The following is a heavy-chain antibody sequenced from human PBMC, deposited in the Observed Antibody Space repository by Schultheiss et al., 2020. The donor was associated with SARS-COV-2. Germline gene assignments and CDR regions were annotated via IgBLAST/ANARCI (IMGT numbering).Heavy chain of an antibody. D-gene: IGHD1-7*01. CDR3: ASTGTTFLGISVYYYGMDV. CDR2: ISAYNGDT. CDR1: GYTFTSYG. V-gene: IGHV1-18*01. Sequence: ASVKVSCKASGYTFTSYGISWVRQAPGQGLEWMGWISAYNGDTKYAQKFQGRVTITRDTSASTAYMELSSLRSEDTAVYYCASTGTTFLGISVYYYGMDVWGQGTTVTVSS. J-gene: IGHJ6*02.